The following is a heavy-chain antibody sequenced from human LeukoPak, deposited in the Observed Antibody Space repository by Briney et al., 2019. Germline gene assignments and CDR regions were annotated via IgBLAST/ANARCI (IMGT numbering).Heavy chain of an antibody. Sequence: SETLSLTCTVSGGSISHYFWSWIRQPPGKALEWIGYIYYSGSTNYNPSLKSRVTISVDTSKNQFSLKLSSVTAADTAVYYCAKTVAGYRYFDLWGRGTLVTVSS. CDR2: IYYSGST. D-gene: IGHD6-19*01. CDR3: AKTVAGYRYFDL. J-gene: IGHJ2*01. CDR1: GGSISHYF. V-gene: IGHV4-59*08.